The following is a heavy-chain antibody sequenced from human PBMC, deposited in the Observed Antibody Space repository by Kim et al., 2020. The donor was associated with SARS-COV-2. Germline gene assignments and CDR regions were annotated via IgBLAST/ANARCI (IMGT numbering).Heavy chain of an antibody. D-gene: IGHD4-17*01. CDR1: GFTFSSYA. V-gene: IGHV3-23*01. CDR3: AKGGTIHDYGDHFDY. J-gene: IGHJ4*02. Sequence: GGSLRLSCAASGFTFSSYAMSWVRQAPGKGQEWVSAISGSGGSTYSADSVKGRFTISRDNSKNTLYLQMNSLRAEDTAVYYCAKGGTIHDYGDHFDYWGQGTLVTVSS. CDR2: ISGSGGST.